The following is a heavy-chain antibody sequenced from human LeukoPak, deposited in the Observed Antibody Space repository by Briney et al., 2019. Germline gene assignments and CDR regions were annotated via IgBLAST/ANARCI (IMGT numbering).Heavy chain of an antibody. V-gene: IGHV3-33*08. Sequence: PGGSLRLSCAASGFTFSSSAMHWVRQAPGKGLEWVAVIWYDGSNKYYADSVKGRFTISRDNSKNTLYLQMNSLRAEDTAVYYCAREKPDYYGIDVWGQGTTVTVSS. J-gene: IGHJ6*02. CDR3: AREKPDYYGIDV. CDR1: GFTFSSSA. CDR2: IWYDGSNK.